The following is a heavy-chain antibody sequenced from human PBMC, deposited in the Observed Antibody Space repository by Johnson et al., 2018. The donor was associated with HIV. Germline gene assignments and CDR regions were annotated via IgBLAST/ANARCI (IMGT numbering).Heavy chain of an antibody. CDR1: GFTVSSTY. CDR2: LYSDGRT. V-gene: IGHV3-66*01. Sequence: EKLVESGGGLVQPGGSLRLSCAASGFTVSSTYMSWVRQAPGKGLEWLSVLYSDGRTYYADSVKGRFTISRDGSKNTLFLQMNSLRAEDTAVYYCARGFYGAAHAFDIWGQGTMVTVSS. D-gene: IGHD4-17*01. CDR3: ARGFYGAAHAFDI. J-gene: IGHJ3*02.